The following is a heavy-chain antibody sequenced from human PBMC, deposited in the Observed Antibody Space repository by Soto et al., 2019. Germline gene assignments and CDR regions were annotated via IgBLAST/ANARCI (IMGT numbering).Heavy chain of an antibody. D-gene: IGHD6-19*01. CDR1: GFSLSNGKVG. J-gene: IGHJ6*03. Sequence: HVTLKESGPVLVKPTETLTLTCTVSGFSLSNGKVGVSWIRQPPGKALEWLPHIFSNDEKSYRTSLKSRLTISEDTSKSQVVLTMTNVDPVDTATYYCARILFGRSVAGGYFYMDVGGKGTTVTVSS. CDR2: IFSNDEK. V-gene: IGHV2-26*01. CDR3: ARILFGRSVAGGYFYMDV.